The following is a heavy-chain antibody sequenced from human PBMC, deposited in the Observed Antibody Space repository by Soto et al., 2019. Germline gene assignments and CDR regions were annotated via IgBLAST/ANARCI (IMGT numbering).Heavy chain of an antibody. V-gene: IGHV3-72*01. CDR1: GFTFSDHY. J-gene: IGHJ4*02. CDR2: IRNKANSYTT. CDR3: ASAWFGELKYFDY. Sequence: EVQLVESGGGLVQPGGSLRLSCAASGFTFSDHYMEWVRQAPGKGLEWVGRIRNKANSYTTEYGASVKGRFTISRDDSKNYLSLQMNSLKTEDTAVYYCASAWFGELKYFDYGGQGTLVTVSS. D-gene: IGHD3-10*01.